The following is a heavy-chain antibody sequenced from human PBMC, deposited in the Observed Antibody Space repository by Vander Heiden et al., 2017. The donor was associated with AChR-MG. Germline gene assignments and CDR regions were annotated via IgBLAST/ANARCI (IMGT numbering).Heavy chain of an antibody. D-gene: IGHD3-16*01. CDR1: GYHFTRYY. CDR2: INPSGGST. CDR3: ASLAFEGALNWFDP. J-gene: IGHJ5*02. Sequence: QVQLVQSGAEVKKPGASVKVSCKASGYHFTRYYMRWWRQAPGQGLEWMGIINPSGGSTSYAQKFQGRVTMTRDTSTSTVYMELSSLRSEDTAVYYCASLAFEGALNWFDPWGQGTLVTVSS. V-gene: IGHV1-46*01.